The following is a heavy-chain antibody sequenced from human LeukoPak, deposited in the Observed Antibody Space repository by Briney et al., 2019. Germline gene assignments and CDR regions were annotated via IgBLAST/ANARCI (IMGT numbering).Heavy chain of an antibody. CDR1: GGSISSYY. CDR3: ARVRPTSSGWYYFDY. J-gene: IGHJ4*02. CDR2: IYTSGST. D-gene: IGHD6-19*01. V-gene: IGHV4-4*07. Sequence: SETLSLTCTVSGGSISSYYWSWIRQPAGKGLEWIGRIYTSGSTNYNPSLKSRVTMSVDTSKNQFSPKLSSVTAADTAVYYCARVRPTSSGWYYFDYWGQGTLVTVSS.